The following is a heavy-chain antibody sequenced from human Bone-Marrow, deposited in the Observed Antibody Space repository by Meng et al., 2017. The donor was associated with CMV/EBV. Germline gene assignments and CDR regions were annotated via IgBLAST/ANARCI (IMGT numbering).Heavy chain of an antibody. D-gene: IGHD1-26*01. J-gene: IGHJ4*02. CDR3: AKDGTFAY. CDR1: EFTFRSYG. Sequence: GGSLRLSCAASEFTFRSYGMHWVRQAPGQRPEWMGWINLNSGDTMYAPGFQDRVTMTGDTSISTAYMELSGLTSDDTAIYYCAKDGTFAYWGQGALVTVSS. CDR2: INLNSGDT. V-gene: IGHV1-2*02.